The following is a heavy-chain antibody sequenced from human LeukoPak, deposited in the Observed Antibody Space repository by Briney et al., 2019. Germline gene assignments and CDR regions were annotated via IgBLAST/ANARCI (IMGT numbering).Heavy chain of an antibody. J-gene: IGHJ4*02. CDR3: ARNDYGLYYFDY. D-gene: IGHD4-17*01. Sequence: GSLRLSCAASGFTFSNYWMHWGRQAPGTGLEWVAIISYDGSDTHYADSVKGRFTISRDNSKNTLYLQMNSLRAEDTAVYYCARNDYGLYYFDYWGQGTLVTVSS. V-gene: IGHV3-30-3*01. CDR2: ISYDGSDT. CDR1: GFTFSNYW.